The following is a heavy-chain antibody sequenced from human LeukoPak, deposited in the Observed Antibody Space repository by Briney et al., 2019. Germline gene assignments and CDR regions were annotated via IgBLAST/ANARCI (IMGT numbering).Heavy chain of an antibody. J-gene: IGHJ4*02. CDR2: ISGSSSYI. V-gene: IGHV3-21*01. Sequence: GGSLRLSCAASGFTFSTYGMNWVRQAPGKGLEWVSSISGSSSYIYYADSVKGRFTISRDNAKNSLYLQLNSLRAEDTAVYYCARVGCSSTNCYDFDYWGQGTLVTVSS. D-gene: IGHD2-2*01. CDR1: GFTFSTYG. CDR3: ARVGCSSTNCYDFDY.